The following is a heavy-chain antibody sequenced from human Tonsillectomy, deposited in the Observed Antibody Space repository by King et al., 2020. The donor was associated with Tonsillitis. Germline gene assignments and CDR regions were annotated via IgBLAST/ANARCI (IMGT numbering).Heavy chain of an antibody. CDR1: GFTFSSYG. CDR2: ISYDGSNK. D-gene: IGHD3-10*01. Sequence: VQLVESGGGVVQPGRSLRLSCAASGFTFSSYGMHWVRQAPGKGLEWVAVISYDGSNKYYADSVKGRFTISRENSKNTLYLQMNSLRAEDTAVYYCAKDVGDYYYYGMDVWGQGTTVTVSS. J-gene: IGHJ6*02. CDR3: AKDVGDYYYYGMDV. V-gene: IGHV3-30*18.